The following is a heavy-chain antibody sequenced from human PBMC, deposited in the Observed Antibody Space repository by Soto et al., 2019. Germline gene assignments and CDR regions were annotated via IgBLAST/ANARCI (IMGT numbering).Heavy chain of an antibody. D-gene: IGHD3-3*01. CDR1: GFTFSTHA. CDR2: ISSSGDGT. CDR3: AKNGDFWSWGMDV. V-gene: IGHV3-23*01. J-gene: IGHJ6*02. Sequence: GGSLRLSCAASGFTFSTHAMTWVRQAPGKGLEWVAIISSSGDGTYYVDSVKGRFTISRDNSRNTLNLQMNSLRAEGTAVYYCAKNGDFWSWGMDVWGQGTTVTVSS.